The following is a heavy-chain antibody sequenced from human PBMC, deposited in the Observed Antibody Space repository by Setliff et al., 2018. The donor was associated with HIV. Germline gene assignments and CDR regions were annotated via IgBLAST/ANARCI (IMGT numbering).Heavy chain of an antibody. J-gene: IGHJ6*03. V-gene: IGHV3-30*02. CDR3: AKDAGYCSGESCYFYMDV. CDR1: GFIFENHA. Sequence: GESLTISCVVSGFIFENHAMHWVRRAPGKGLEWLTLLRQDVNKDYYGDSVKGRFTITRDNSKKTLYLYMNNLRSEDTAVYYCAKDAGYCSGESCYFYMDVWGKGTTVTVS. CDR2: LRQDVNKD. D-gene: IGHD2-8*02.